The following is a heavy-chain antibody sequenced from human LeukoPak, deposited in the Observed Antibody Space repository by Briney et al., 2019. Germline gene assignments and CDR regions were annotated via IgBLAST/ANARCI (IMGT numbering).Heavy chain of an antibody. Sequence: GESLKISCKGSGYSFTSYWIGWVRQMPGKGLEWMGITYPGDSDTRYSPSFQGQVTISADKSISTAYLQWSSLKASDTAMYYCARRKRSSGYDWYYYYYGMDVWGQGTTVTVSS. D-gene: IGHD5-12*01. CDR3: ARRKRSSGYDWYYYYYGMDV. CDR2: TYPGDSDT. J-gene: IGHJ6*02. V-gene: IGHV5-51*01. CDR1: GYSFTSYW.